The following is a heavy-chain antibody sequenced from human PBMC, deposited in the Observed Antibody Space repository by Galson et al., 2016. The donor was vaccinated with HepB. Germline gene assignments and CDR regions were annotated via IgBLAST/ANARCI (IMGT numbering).Heavy chain of an antibody. CDR1: GFIVSSNY. J-gene: IGHJ4*02. D-gene: IGHD7-27*01. CDR2: IYRGGST. CDR3: ARFVENWGNFGF. Sequence: SLRLSCAASGFIVSSNYMGWVRQAPRKGLEWVSLIYRGGSTYYADSVTGRFTISRDNSKNTLYLQMNSLRAEDTAVYYCARFVENWGNFGFWGQGTLVTVSS. V-gene: IGHV3-53*01.